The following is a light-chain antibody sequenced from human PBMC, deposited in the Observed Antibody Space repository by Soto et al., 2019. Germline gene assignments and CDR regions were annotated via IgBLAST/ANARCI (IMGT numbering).Light chain of an antibody. CDR1: SSDVGGYNY. CDR3: SSYTSSSTLYV. Sequence: QSALTQPASVSGCPGQSITISCTGTSSDVGGYNYVSWYQQHPGKAPKLMIYDVSNRPSGVSNRFSGSKSGNTASLTISGLQAEDEADYYFSSYTSSSTLYVFGTGTKVTVL. V-gene: IGLV2-14*01. J-gene: IGLJ1*01. CDR2: DVS.